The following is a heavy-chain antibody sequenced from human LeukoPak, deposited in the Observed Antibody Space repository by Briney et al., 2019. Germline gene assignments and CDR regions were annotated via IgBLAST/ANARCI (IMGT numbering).Heavy chain of an antibody. V-gene: IGHV4-59*08. CDR3: ARQRNWEWDY. Sequence: PSETLSLTCTVSGGSISSYYWSWIRQPPGKGLEWIGYIYYSGSTNYNPSLKSRVTISVDTSKNQFSLKLSSVTAADTAVYYCARQRNWEWDYWGQGTLVTVSS. D-gene: IGHD7-27*01. CDR1: GGSISSYY. J-gene: IGHJ4*02. CDR2: IYYSGST.